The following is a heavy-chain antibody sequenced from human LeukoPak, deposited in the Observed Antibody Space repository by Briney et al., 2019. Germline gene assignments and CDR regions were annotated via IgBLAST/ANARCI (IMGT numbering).Heavy chain of an antibody. Sequence: SETLSLTCTVSGGSISSYYWSWIRQPPGKGLEWIGYIYYSGSTNYNPSLKSRVTISVDTSKNQFSLKLSSVTAADTAVYYCARRGVELLFDYWGQGTLVTVSS. V-gene: IGHV4-59*01. J-gene: IGHJ4*02. CDR3: ARRGVELLFDY. CDR1: GGSISSYY. CDR2: IYYSGST. D-gene: IGHD1-1*01.